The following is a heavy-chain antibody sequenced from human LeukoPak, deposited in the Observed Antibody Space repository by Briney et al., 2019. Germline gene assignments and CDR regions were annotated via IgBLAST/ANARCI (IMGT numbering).Heavy chain of an antibody. CDR3: AKNRGAGSHYYYHMNV. J-gene: IGHJ6*03. Sequence: GGSLRLSCAASGFTFSSYWMSWVRQAPGKGLVWVSRIKPDGSDTNYADSVKGRFTISRDNAKNTLYLQLNSLRVEDTAVYYCAKNRGAGSHYYYHMNVWGKGTTVTVSS. CDR1: GFTFSSYW. V-gene: IGHV3-74*01. CDR2: IKPDGSDT. D-gene: IGHD1-26*01.